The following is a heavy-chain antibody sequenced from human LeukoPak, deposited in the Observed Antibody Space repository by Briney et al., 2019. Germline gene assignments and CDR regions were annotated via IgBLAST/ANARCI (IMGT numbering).Heavy chain of an antibody. CDR1: GGSISSYY. Sequence: SETLSLTCTVSGGSISSYYWSWIRQPPGKGLEWIGYIYTRGSTNYNPSLKSRVTISVDTSKNQFSLKLSSVTAADTAVYYCARGILPDYWGQGTLVTVSS. CDR2: IYTRGST. D-gene: IGHD2-15*01. J-gene: IGHJ4*02. V-gene: IGHV4-4*09. CDR3: ARGILPDY.